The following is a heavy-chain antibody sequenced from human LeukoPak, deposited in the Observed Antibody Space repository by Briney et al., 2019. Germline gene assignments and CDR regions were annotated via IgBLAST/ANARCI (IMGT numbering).Heavy chain of an antibody. Sequence: PSETLSLTCTVSGGSISSGDYYWSWIRQPPGKGLEWIGYIYYSGSTNYNPSLKSRVTISVDTSKNQFSLKLSSVTAADTAVYYCARVRMRIAARPDWYFDLWGRGTLVTVSS. CDR3: ARVRMRIAARPDWYFDL. V-gene: IGHV4-61*08. J-gene: IGHJ2*01. CDR2: IYYSGST. D-gene: IGHD6-6*01. CDR1: GGSISSGDYY.